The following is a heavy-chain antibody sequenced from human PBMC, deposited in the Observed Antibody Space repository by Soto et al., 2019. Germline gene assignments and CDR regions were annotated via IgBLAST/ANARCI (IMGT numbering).Heavy chain of an antibody. Sequence: ESGGGVVQPGRSLRLSCVASGFTFSNYGIHWVRQAPGKGLEWVAVISYDGSNKYYADSVKGRFTISRDNSKNTLYLQMSSLRSEDSALYYCARDSLYFFDHWGQGTLVTVSS. CDR2: ISYDGSNK. J-gene: IGHJ4*02. V-gene: IGHV3-30-3*01. CDR3: ARDSLYFFDH. CDR1: GFTFSNYG.